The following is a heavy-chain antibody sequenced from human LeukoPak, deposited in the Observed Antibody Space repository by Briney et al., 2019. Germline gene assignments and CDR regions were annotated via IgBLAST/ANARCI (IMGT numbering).Heavy chain of an antibody. Sequence: SVKVSCKASGGTFSSYATSWVRQAPGQGLEWMGGIIPIFGTANYAQKFQGRVTITADESTSTAYMELSSLRSEDTAVYYCARGVGYCSSTSCYTDYWGQGTLVTVSS. CDR2: IIPIFGTA. D-gene: IGHD2-2*02. CDR1: GGTFSSYA. V-gene: IGHV1-69*13. J-gene: IGHJ4*02. CDR3: ARGVGYCSSTSCYTDY.